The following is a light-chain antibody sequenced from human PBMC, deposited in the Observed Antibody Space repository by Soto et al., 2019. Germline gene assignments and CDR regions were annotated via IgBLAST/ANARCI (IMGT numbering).Light chain of an antibody. CDR2: SNN. V-gene: IGLV1-44*01. CDR3: AAWDDSLNGREV. J-gene: IGLJ1*01. CDR1: SSNIGSNS. Sequence: QSVLXQPPSASGTPGQRVTISCSGSSSNIGSNSVNWYQQLPGAAPKLLIYSNNQRPSGVPDRFSGSKSGTSASLAISGLQSEDEADYYCAAWDDSLNGREVFGTGTKVTVL.